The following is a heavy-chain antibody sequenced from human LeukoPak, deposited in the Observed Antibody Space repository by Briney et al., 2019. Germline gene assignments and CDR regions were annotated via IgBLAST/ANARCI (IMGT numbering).Heavy chain of an antibody. CDR2: IRSKAYGGTT. CDR1: EFTFSSFG. V-gene: IGHV3-49*04. Sequence: GGSLRLSCAASEFTFSSFGMNWVRQAPGKGLEWVGFIRSKAYGGTTEYAASVKGRFTISRDDSKSIAYLQMNSLKTEDTAVYYCTREGASDAFDIWGQGTMVTVSS. J-gene: IGHJ3*02. CDR3: TREGASDAFDI. D-gene: IGHD4/OR15-4a*01.